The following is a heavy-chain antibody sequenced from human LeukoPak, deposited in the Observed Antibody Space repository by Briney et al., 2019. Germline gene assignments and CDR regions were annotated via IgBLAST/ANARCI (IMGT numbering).Heavy chain of an antibody. Sequence: SETLSLTCAVYGGSFSGYYWSWIRQPPGKGLEWIGEINHSGSTNYNPSLKRRVTISVDTSKNQFSLKLSSVTAADTAVYYCARASAPYSSGWYRGRAFDIWGQGTMDTVSS. V-gene: IGHV4-34*01. CDR3: ARASAPYSSGWYRGRAFDI. D-gene: IGHD6-19*01. J-gene: IGHJ3*02. CDR1: GGSFSGYY. CDR2: INHSGST.